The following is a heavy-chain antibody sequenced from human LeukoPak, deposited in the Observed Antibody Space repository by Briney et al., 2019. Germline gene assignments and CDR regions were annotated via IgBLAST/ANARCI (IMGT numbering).Heavy chain of an antibody. V-gene: IGHV3-11*01. CDR3: ARRRYNWNAIDY. J-gene: IGHJ4*02. CDR2: ISSSGSTI. Sequence: GGPLRLSCAASGFTFSDFYMSWIRQAPGKGLEGVSYISSSGSTIYYADSVKGRFTISRDNAKNSLYLQMNSLRAEDTAVYYCARRRYNWNAIDYWGQGTLVTVSS. CDR1: GFTFSDFY. D-gene: IGHD1-20*01.